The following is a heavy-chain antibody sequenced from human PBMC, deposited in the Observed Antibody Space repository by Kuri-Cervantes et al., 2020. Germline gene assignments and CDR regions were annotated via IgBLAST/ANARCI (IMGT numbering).Heavy chain of an antibody. D-gene: IGHD4-23*01. CDR3: ASWWQLVNAFDV. J-gene: IGHJ3*01. CDR1: GYSISSDNY. Sequence: SETLSLTCAVSGYSISSDNYWGWIRQPPGEGLEWIGNIYYTGSTYYNPSLSSQVTISIDTSKNQFSLKLRSVTAVNTAVYYCASWWQLVNAFDVWGQGTMVTVSS. CDR2: IYYTGST. V-gene: IGHV4-38-2*01.